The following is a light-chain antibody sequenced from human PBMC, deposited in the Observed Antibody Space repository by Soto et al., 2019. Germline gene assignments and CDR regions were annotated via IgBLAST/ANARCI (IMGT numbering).Light chain of an antibody. Sequence: DIVMTQSPDSLAVSLGERAINCKSSQRVLYSSNNKNYLAWYQQKPGQPPKLLIYWASTRESGVPDRFSGSGSGTDFTLTISSLQAEDVAVYYCQQYYSTPLTFGGGTKVEIK. J-gene: IGKJ4*01. CDR1: QRVLYSSNNKNY. CDR3: QQYYSTPLT. CDR2: WAS. V-gene: IGKV4-1*01.